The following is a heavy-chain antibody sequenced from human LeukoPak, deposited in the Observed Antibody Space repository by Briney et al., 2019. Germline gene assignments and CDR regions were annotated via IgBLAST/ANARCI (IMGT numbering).Heavy chain of an antibody. V-gene: IGHV3-21*01. CDR1: GFTFSSYS. CDR2: ISSSSSYI. CDR3: TGHHQAYSRTY. Sequence: GGSLRLSCAASGFTFSSYSMNWVRQAPGKGLEWVSSISSSSSYIYHADSVKGRFTISRDNAKNSLYLQMNSLRAEDTAVYYCTGHHQAYSRTYWGQGTLVTVSS. D-gene: IGHD4-11*01. J-gene: IGHJ4*02.